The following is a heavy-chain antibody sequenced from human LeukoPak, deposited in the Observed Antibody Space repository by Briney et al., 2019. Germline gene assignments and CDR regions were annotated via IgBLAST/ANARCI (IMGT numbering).Heavy chain of an antibody. CDR2: INSDGSST. D-gene: IGHD3-10*01. CDR3: ARVITMVRDAFDI. Sequence: GGSLRLSCAASGFTFSSYWMHWVRQGPGKGLVWVSRINSDGSSTSYADSVKGRFTISRDNAKNTLYLQMNSLRAEDTAVYYCARVITMVRDAFDIWGQGTVVTVSS. V-gene: IGHV3-74*01. J-gene: IGHJ3*02. CDR1: GFTFSSYW.